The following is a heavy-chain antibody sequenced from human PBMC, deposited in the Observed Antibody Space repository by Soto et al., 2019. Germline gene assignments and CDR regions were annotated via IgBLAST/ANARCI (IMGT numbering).Heavy chain of an antibody. J-gene: IGHJ6*02. CDR1: GASVSGQY. V-gene: IGHV4-34*01. CDR2: IIPTGST. Sequence: LSLTCAVSGASVSGQYWSWIRQPPGKGLEWVGEIIPTGSTTYNPSLKSRLSFSLDTSKNHFSLNLSSVSVADTAVYYCARGGITMAWNYYYYGMDVWGQGTTVTVSS. CDR3: ARGGITMAWNYYYYGMDV. D-gene: IGHD3-10*01.